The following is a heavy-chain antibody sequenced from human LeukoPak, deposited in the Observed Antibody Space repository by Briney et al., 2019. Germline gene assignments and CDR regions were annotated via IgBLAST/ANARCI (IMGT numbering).Heavy chain of an antibody. D-gene: IGHD3-9*01. CDR1: GFTFSSYG. Sequence: GGSLRLSCAASGFTFSSYGMHWVRQAPGKGLEWVAFIRYDGSNKYYADSVKGRFTISRDNSKNTLYRQMNSLRAEDTAVYYCAKDLSYDILTGYHDYWGQGTLVTVSS. CDR3: AKDLSYDILTGYHDY. V-gene: IGHV3-30*02. J-gene: IGHJ4*02. CDR2: IRYDGSNK.